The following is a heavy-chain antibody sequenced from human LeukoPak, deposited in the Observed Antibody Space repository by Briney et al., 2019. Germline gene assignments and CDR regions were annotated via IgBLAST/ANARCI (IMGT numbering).Heavy chain of an antibody. D-gene: IGHD1-20*01. V-gene: IGHV4-34*01. CDR1: GGSFSGYY. CDR2: INHSGST. J-gene: IGHJ3*02. Sequence: PSETLSLTCAVYGGSFSGYYWSWIRQPPGKGLEWIGEINHSGSTNYNPSLKSRVTISVDTSKNQFSLKLSSVTAADTAVYYCARDVGITGTDDAFDIWGQGTMVTVSS. CDR3: ARDVGITGTDDAFDI.